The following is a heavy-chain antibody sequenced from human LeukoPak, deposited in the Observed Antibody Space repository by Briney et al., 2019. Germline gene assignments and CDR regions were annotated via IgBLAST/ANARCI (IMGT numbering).Heavy chain of an antibody. CDR1: GGSISSGSYY. V-gene: IGHV4-61*02. CDR3: AREDRWGHAFDI. D-gene: IGHD7-27*01. J-gene: IGHJ3*02. Sequence: SETLSLTCTVSGGSISSGSYYWRWIRQPGGKGLEWIGRIYTSGTTNYNPSLKSRVTISVDTSKNQFSLRLTSVTAADTAVYYCAREDRWGHAFDIWGQGTMVTVSS. CDR2: IYTSGTT.